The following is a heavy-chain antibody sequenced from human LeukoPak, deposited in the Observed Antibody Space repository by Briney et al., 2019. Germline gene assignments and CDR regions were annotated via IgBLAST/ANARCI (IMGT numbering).Heavy chain of an antibody. V-gene: IGHV3-64*04. D-gene: IGHD6-19*01. CDR1: GFTFSSYA. J-gene: IGHJ4*02. CDR2: ISSNGGST. Sequence: PGGSLRLSCSASGFTFSSYAMHWVRQAPGKGLEYVSAISSNGGSTYYADSVKGRFTISRDNSKNTLYLQMNSLRAEDTAVYYCARDRTGYSSGWYLYWGQGTLVTVSS. CDR3: ARDRTGYSSGWYLY.